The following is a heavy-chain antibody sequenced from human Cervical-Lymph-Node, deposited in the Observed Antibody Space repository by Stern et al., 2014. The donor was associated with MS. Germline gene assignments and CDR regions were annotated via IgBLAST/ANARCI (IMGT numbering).Heavy chain of an antibody. CDR1: GYTFTAFH. CDR2: IAPNRGGT. CDR3: ARISLLAAGRRSCAMDV. J-gene: IGHJ6*02. D-gene: IGHD6-13*01. Sequence: QVQLVQSGAEVKKPGASLKVSCKASGYTFTAFHIHWVRQAPGQGLEWMGRIAPNRGGTLYPPKFERRVMMARATPNRAAHKGIRRLRSDDTAVYYCARISLLAAGRRSCAMDVWGQGTTVTVSS. V-gene: IGHV1-2*06.